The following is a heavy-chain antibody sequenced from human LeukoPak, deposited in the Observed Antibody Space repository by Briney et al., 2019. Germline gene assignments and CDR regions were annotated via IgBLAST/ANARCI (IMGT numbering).Heavy chain of an antibody. CDR3: ARSSVVTAMVHLDY. Sequence: SVKVSCKASGGTFSSYAISWVRQAPGQGLEWMGGIIPIFDTANYAQKFQGRVTITADKSTSTAYMELSSLRSEDTAVYYCARSSVVTAMVHLDYWGQGTLVTVSS. CDR1: GGTFSSYA. V-gene: IGHV1-69*06. J-gene: IGHJ4*02. D-gene: IGHD2-21*02. CDR2: IIPIFDTA.